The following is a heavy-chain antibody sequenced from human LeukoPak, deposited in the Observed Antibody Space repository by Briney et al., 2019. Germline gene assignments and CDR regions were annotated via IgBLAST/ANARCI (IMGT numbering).Heavy chain of an antibody. J-gene: IGHJ5*02. Sequence: PSETLSLTCTVSGGSISSYYWSWIRQPAGKGLEWIGRIYTSGSTYYNPSLKSRVTISVDRSKNQFSLKLSSVTAADTAVYYCARETYYDFWSGYYYNWFDPWGQGTLVTVSS. CDR1: GGSISSYY. CDR3: ARETYYDFWSGYYYNWFDP. V-gene: IGHV4-4*07. D-gene: IGHD3-3*01. CDR2: IYTSGST.